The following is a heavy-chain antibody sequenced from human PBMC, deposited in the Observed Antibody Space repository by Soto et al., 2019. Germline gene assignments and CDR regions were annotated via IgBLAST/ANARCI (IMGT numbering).Heavy chain of an antibody. J-gene: IGHJ4*02. Sequence: GGSLRLSCAASGFTFSSYAMSWVRQAPGKGLEWVSAISGSGGSTYYADSVKGRFTISRDNSKNTLYLQMNSLRAEDTAVYYCAKAPLAVAGTGGYYFDYWGQGTLVTVSS. CDR3: AKAPLAVAGTGGYYFDY. CDR1: GFTFSSYA. V-gene: IGHV3-23*01. D-gene: IGHD6-19*01. CDR2: ISGSGGST.